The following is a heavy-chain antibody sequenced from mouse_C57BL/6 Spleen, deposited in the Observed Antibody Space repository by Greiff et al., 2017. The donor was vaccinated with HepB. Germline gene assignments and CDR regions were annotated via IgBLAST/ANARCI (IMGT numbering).Heavy chain of an antibody. CDR2: IDPSDSYT. CDR3: ARRRAGPWYFDV. CDR1: GYTFTSYW. D-gene: IGHD3-3*01. V-gene: IGHV1-50*01. J-gene: IGHJ1*03. Sequence: QVQLQQSGAELVKPGASVKLSCKASGYTFTSYWMQWVKQRPGQGLEWIGEIDPSDSYTNYNQKFKGKATLTVDTSSSTAYMQLSSLTSEDSAVYYCARRRAGPWYFDVWGTGTTVTVSS.